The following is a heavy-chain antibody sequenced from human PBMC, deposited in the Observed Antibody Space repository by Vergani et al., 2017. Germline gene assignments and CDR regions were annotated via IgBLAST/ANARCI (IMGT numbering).Heavy chain of an antibody. D-gene: IGHD2-21*01. CDR3: AKARDPNCKGGNCYSYYYGLYL. Sequence: EVQLLESGGNLIQPGGSLRLSCGASGFTFSSYAMTWVRLAPGKGLQWVSAISGSGGNTFYTDSVKGRFTISRDNSKDTLYLQMNSRRVEDTAIYYCAKARDPNCKGGNCYSYYYGLYLWGQGTTVTVSS. J-gene: IGHJ6*02. CDR2: ISGSGGNT. V-gene: IGHV3-23*01. CDR1: GFTFSSYA.